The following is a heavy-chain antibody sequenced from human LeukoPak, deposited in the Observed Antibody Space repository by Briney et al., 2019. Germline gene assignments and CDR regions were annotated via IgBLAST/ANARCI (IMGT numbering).Heavy chain of an antibody. CDR3: GRTAGRRGLDLDY. J-gene: IGHJ4*02. CDR2: INPSGGSK. Sequence: GASVKVSCKASGYTFSSYNMHWVRQVPGQGLEWMGIINPSGGSKIYAQKFQGRVTLTRDTSTSTVYMELSSLRSEDTAVCYCGRTAGRRGLDLDYWGQGTLVTVSS. D-gene: IGHD3-16*01. CDR1: GYTFSSYN. V-gene: IGHV1-46*01.